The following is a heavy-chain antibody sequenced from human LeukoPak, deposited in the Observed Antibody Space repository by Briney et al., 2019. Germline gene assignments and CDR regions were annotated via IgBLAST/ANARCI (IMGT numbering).Heavy chain of an antibody. CDR2: IYYSGST. J-gene: IGHJ4*02. D-gene: IGHD3-16*01. CDR1: GGSISSYY. CDR3: AREGGHDSPIDY. Sequence: SETLSLTCTVSGGSISSYYWSWIRQPPGKGLEWVGYIYYSGSTNYNPSLKSRVTISVDTSKNQFSLKLSSVTAADTAVYYCAREGGHDSPIDYWGQGTLVTVSS. V-gene: IGHV4-59*01.